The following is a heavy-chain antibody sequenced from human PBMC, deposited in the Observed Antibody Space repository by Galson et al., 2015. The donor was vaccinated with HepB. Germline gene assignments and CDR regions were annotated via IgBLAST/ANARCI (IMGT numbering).Heavy chain of an antibody. Sequence: SLRLSCAVSGFTLSGSYMSWIRQSPGKGLEWVSSIEKDGSGTYSADSVGGRFTISRDNSKNTLYLQLNSLRGEDTAVYYCAKQAGNFIESWYFDYWGQGSLVTVSS. J-gene: IGHJ4*02. CDR2: IEKDGSGT. V-gene: IGHV3-66*04. D-gene: IGHD2/OR15-2a*01. CDR1: GFTLSGSY. CDR3: AKQAGNFIESWYFDY.